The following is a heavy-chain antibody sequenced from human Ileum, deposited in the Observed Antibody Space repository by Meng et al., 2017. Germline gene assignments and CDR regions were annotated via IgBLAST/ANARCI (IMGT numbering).Heavy chain of an antibody. D-gene: IGHD1-26*01. CDR3: AHRGVGPFDN. Sequence: QITLKESVPTLMKPTQTLTLTCTFSGLSLSASRVGVGWSRQPPGKVLEWLAVIYCDEEIQYSPSLKSRLTITKDTSKNQVILTMTNMDPVDTGTYYCAHRGVGPFDNWGQGTLVTVSS. J-gene: IGHJ4*02. CDR2: IYCDEEI. CDR1: GLSLSASRVG. V-gene: IGHV2-5*02.